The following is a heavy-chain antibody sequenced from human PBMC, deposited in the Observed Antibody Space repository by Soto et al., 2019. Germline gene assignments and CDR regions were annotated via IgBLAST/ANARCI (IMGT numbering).Heavy chain of an antibody. Sequence: QAHLVQSGPEVKKPGASVKVSCKGSGYIFTSYGIAWVRQATGQGLEWMGWISAHNGNTEYAQKFQGRVTVTRDTSTSTAYLELRSLRSDATALYYCARGRYGDYWGQGALVTVSS. J-gene: IGHJ4*02. V-gene: IGHV1-18*01. D-gene: IGHD4-17*01. CDR2: ISAHNGNT. CDR3: ARGRYGDY. CDR1: GYIFTSYG.